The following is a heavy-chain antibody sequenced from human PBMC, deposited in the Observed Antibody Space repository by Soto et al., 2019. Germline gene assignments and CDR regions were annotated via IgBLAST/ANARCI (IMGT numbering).Heavy chain of an antibody. D-gene: IGHD6-13*01. J-gene: IGHJ5*02. CDR1: GYPLTAKY. CDR3: AKGGSSWTEWFGP. CDR2: INPSSGGT. V-gene: IGHV1-2*02. Sequence: QVKLVQSGAEVKKPGASVKVSCKASGYPLTAKYLHWVRQAPGQGLEWMGWINPSSGGTKEAQKFRGRVTMTRDTSISAAYMELSRLTCDDTAVDYCAKGGSSWTEWFGPWGQGTLVTVSS.